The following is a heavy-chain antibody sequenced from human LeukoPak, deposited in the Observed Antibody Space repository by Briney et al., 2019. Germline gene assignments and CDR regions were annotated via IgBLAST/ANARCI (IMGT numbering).Heavy chain of an antibody. Sequence: GRSLRLSCAASGFTFSSYGMHWVRQAPGKGLEWVAVISYDGSNKYYADSVKGRFTISRDNSKNTLYLQMNSLRAEDTAVYYCAKDEYYYGSGSPWNFDYWGQGTLVTVSS. V-gene: IGHV3-30*18. J-gene: IGHJ4*02. CDR3: AKDEYYYGSGSPWNFDY. CDR1: GFTFSSYG. D-gene: IGHD3-10*01. CDR2: ISYDGSNK.